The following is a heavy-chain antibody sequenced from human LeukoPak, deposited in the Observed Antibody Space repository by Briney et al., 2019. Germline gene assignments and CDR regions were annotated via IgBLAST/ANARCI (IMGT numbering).Heavy chain of an antibody. J-gene: IGHJ4*02. CDR1: GFTFSSYA. V-gene: IGHV3-30-3*01. CDR3: ARVYGGPHFDY. Sequence: GGSLRLSCAASGFTFSSYAMHWVRQAPGKGLEWVAVISYDGSNKYYADSVKGRFTISRDNSKNTLYLQMNSLRAEDTAVYYCARVYGGPHFDYWGQGTLATVSS. CDR2: ISYDGSNK. D-gene: IGHD4-17*01.